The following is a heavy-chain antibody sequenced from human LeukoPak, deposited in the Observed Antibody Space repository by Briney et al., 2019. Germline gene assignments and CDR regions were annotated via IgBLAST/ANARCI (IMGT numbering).Heavy chain of an antibody. CDR1: GYSISSGYY. J-gene: IGHJ3*02. D-gene: IGHD3-16*02. CDR2: IYHSGST. CDR3: ARPRNDYDYVWGSYRANDAFDI. Sequence: SETLSLTCAVSGYSISSGYYWGWIRQPPGNGLEWIGSIYHSGSTYYNPSLKSRVTISVDTSKNQFSLKLSSVTAADTAVYYCARPRNDYDYVWGSYRANDAFDIWGQGTMVTVSS. V-gene: IGHV4-38-2*01.